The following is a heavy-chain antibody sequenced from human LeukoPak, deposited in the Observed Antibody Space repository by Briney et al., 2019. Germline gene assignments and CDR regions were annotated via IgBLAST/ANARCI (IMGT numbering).Heavy chain of an antibody. CDR1: GLTFSSYS. CDR2: ISSSSSYI. CDR3: ARSRIKSGNWFDP. V-gene: IGHV3-21*01. D-gene: IGHD1-14*01. J-gene: IGHJ5*02. Sequence: GSLRLSCAASGLTFSSYSMNWVRQAPGKGLEWVSSISSSSSYIYYADSVKGRFTISRDNAKNSLYLQMNSLRAEDTAVYYCARSRIKSGNWFDPWGQGTLVTVSS.